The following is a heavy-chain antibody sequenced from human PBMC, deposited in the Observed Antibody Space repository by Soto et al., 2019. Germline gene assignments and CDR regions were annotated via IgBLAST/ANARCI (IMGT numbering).Heavy chain of an antibody. CDR3: AKDDRYSSGWYSYYYYMDV. D-gene: IGHD6-19*01. Sequence: PGGSLRLSCAASGFTFSNYAMSWVRQAPGKGLEWVSAISGSGGSTYYADSVKGRFTISRDNSKNTLYLQMNSLRAEDTAVYYCAKDDRYSSGWYSYYYYMDVWGKGTTVTVSS. V-gene: IGHV3-23*01. CDR1: GFTFSNYA. CDR2: ISGSGGST. J-gene: IGHJ6*03.